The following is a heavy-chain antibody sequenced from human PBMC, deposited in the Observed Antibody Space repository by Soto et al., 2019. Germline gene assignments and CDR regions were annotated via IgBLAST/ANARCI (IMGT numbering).Heavy chain of an antibody. D-gene: IGHD3-9*01. CDR2: IIPIFGTA. CDR3: ARYFDTQYYGKDYYYGMDV. V-gene: IGHV1-69*06. CDR1: GGTFSSYA. J-gene: IGHJ6*02. Sequence: QVQLVQSGAEVKKPGSSVKVSCKASGGTFSSYAISWVRQAPGQGLEWMGGIIPIFGTANYAQKFQGRVTITADKSTSTAYMELSSLRSEDTAVYYCARYFDTQYYGKDYYYGMDVWGQGTTVTVSS.